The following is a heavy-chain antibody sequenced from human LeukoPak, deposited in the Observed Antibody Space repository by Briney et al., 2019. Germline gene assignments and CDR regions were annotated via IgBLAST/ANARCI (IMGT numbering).Heavy chain of an antibody. V-gene: IGHV3-30*18. CDR1: GFTPTSYG. J-gene: IGHJ4*02. CDR3: AKDRVRSNSWSNREHYFGY. D-gene: IGHD6-13*01. CDR2: TSYDGSNS. Sequence: GRSMRLSCAASGFTPTSYGAHWVRQAPNKGREWVAVTSYDGSNSYYTDSVEGRFTVSRANSKNTLYLQMNSLRAEETADYYCAKDRVRSNSWSNREHYFGYWGQGTLVTVPS.